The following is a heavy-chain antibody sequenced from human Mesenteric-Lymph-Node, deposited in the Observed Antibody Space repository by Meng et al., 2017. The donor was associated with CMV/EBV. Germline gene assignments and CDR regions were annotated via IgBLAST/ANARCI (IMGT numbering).Heavy chain of an antibody. CDR3: AKGRDVVVVDALDC. Sequence: AAGFRFSSSALSWVRQAPGKGLEWVSSISGSGDPTYYAGSVKGRFTMSRDTSKNTLYLQMNRLRAEAAAVYYCAKGRDVVVVDALDCWGQGTLVTVSS. CDR2: ISGSGDPT. V-gene: IGHV3-23*01. D-gene: IGHD2-15*01. CDR1: GFRFSSSA. J-gene: IGHJ4*02.